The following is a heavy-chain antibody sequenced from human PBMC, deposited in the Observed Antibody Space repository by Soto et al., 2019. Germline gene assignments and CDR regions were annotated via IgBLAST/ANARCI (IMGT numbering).Heavy chain of an antibody. Sequence: QVQLVQSGTEVKKPGASVKVSCKASGYTFTTYGISWVRQAPGQGLEWMGWISADDGETSYAQKFQDRVTMTTDTDTRTAYMELRGLKSDDTAVYYCARAPRLHRYGSRGGGLDPWGQGTLVTVSS. V-gene: IGHV1-18*01. CDR1: GYTFTTYG. J-gene: IGHJ5*02. CDR2: ISADDGET. D-gene: IGHD4-4*01. CDR3: ARAPRLHRYGSRGGGLDP.